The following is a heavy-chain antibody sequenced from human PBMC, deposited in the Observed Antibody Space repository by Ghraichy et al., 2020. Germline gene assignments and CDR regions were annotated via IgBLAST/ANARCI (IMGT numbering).Heavy chain of an antibody. D-gene: IGHD3-10*01. J-gene: IGHJ4*02. CDR2: INQNANEK. CDR1: GFTFSNYW. CDR3: ARGPGFRVDY. V-gene: IGHV3-7*03. Sequence: GGSLRLSCAASGFTFSNYWMTWVRQAPGKGLEWVANINQNANEKHYLDSVKGRFIISRDNAKNSLHLQMNSLRAEDTAVYYCARGPGFRVDYWGQRTLVTVSS.